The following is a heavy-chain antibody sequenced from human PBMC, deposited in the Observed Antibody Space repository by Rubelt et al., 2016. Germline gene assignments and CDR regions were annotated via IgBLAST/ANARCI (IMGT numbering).Heavy chain of an antibody. CDR2: IWYDGSNK. D-gene: IGHD3-22*01. Sequence: QVQLVESGGGVVQPGRSLRLSCAASGFTFSSYGMHWVRQAPGKGLEWVAVIWYDGSNKYYAVSVKGRFTISRDNSKNTLYLQMNSLRAEDTAVYYCALGEYYYDSSGYYYSGTFDYWGQGTLVTVSS. CDR3: ALGEYYYDSSGYYYSGTFDY. V-gene: IGHV3-33*01. J-gene: IGHJ4*02. CDR1: GFTFSSYG.